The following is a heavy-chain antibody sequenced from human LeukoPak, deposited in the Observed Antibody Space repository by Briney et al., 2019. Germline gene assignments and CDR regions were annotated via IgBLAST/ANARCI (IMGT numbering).Heavy chain of an antibody. D-gene: IGHD5-18*01. CDR3: ARDGGGYSYAWFDP. CDR2: INHSGST. V-gene: IGHV4-34*01. J-gene: IGHJ5*02. Sequence: PSETLSLTCAVCGGSFSGYYWSWIRQPPGKGLEWIGEINHSGSTNYNPSLKSRVTISVDTSKNQFSLKLSSVTAADTAVYYCARDGGGYSYAWFDPWGQGTLVTVSS. CDR1: GGSFSGYY.